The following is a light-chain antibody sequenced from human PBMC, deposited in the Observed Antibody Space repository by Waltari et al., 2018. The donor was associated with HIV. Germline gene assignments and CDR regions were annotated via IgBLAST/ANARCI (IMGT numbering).Light chain of an antibody. CDR1: KRLFSSSNHKNY. Sequence: VMTQSPDSLAVSLGARATINCTSSKRLFSSSNHKNYVAWYQQKPGQPPKLLIHWASTRISGVPDRFSGSGSATECTLTIRSLQAEDVAVYYCHQYFSTPQTFGQGTNVEVK. CDR3: HQYFSTPQT. J-gene: IGKJ1*01. V-gene: IGKV4-1*01. CDR2: WAS.